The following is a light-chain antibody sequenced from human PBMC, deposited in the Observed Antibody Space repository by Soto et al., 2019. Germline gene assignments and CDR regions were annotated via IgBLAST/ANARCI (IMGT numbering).Light chain of an antibody. CDR2: DVT. CDR3: CSYTGSYSYV. V-gene: IGLV2-11*01. CDR1: SSDVGGYSY. J-gene: IGLJ1*01. Sequence: QSVLTQPASVSGSPGQSTTISCTGTSSDVGGYSYVSWYQQHPGKAPQLIIYDVTERPSGVPDRFSGSKSGNTASLTISGLQAEDEADNYCCSYTGSYSYVFGIGTKVTVL.